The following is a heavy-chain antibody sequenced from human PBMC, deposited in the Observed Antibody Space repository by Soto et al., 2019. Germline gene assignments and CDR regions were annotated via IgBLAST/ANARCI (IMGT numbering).Heavy chain of an antibody. V-gene: IGHV4-39*01. CDR3: ARLRSSWYYFDY. D-gene: IGHD6-13*01. CDR2: IFYTGST. J-gene: IGHJ4*02. CDR1: GGSINNITYY. Sequence: SETLSLTCTVSGGSINNITYYLAWIRQPPGKGLEWIGRIFYTGSTYYSPSLESRVTISVDSSKNQFSLKVTSVTAADTAVYYCARLRSSWYYFDYWGQGTLVTVSS.